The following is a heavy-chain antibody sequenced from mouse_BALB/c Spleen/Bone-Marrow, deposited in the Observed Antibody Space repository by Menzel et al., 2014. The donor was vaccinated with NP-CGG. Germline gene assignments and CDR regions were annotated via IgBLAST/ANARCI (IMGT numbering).Heavy chain of an antibody. Sequence: EVKVVESGAELVKPGASVKLSCTASGFNIKDTYMHWVKQRPEQGLEWIGRVDPANGNTKYDPKFQGKATITADTSSNXAYLQLSSLTSEDTAVYYCANYYYGSSLFAYWGQGTLVTVSA. J-gene: IGHJ3*01. V-gene: IGHV14-3*02. D-gene: IGHD1-1*01. CDR3: ANYYYGSSLFAY. CDR1: GFNIKDTY. CDR2: VDPANGNT.